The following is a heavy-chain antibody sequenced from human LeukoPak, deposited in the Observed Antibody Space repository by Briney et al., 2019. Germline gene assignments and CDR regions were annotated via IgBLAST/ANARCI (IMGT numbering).Heavy chain of an antibody. J-gene: IGHJ1*01. V-gene: IGHV1-2*06. Sequence: ASVKVSCKASGYTFTGYYMHWVRQAPGQGLEWMGRINPNSGGTNYAQKFQGRVTMTRDTSISTAYMELSRLRSDDTAAYYCAREASGGYDSSGYRLRYFQHWGQGTLVTVSS. CDR1: GYTFTGYY. CDR3: AREASGGYDSSGYRLRYFQH. CDR2: INPNSGGT. D-gene: IGHD3-22*01.